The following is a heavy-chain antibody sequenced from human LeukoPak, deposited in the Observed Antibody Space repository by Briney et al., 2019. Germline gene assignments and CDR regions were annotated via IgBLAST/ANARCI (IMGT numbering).Heavy chain of an antibody. Sequence: SETLSLTCAVYGGSFSGYYWSWIRQPPGKGLEWIGEINHSGSTNYNPSLKSRVTISVDTSKNKFSLKLSSVTAADTAVYYCARGGDPRYCSSTSCFFYVFDIWGQGTMVTVSS. J-gene: IGHJ3*02. CDR2: INHSGST. CDR3: ARGGDPRYCSSTSCFFYVFDI. V-gene: IGHV4-34*01. D-gene: IGHD2-2*01. CDR1: GGSFSGYY.